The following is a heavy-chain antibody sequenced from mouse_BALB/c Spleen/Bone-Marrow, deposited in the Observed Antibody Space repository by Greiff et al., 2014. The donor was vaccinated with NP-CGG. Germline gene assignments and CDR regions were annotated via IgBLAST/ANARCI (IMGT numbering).Heavy chain of an antibody. CDR3: ARRYGSSYCWYFDV. CDR2: IYPGDGDT. D-gene: IGHD1-1*01. J-gene: IGHJ1*01. CDR1: GYTFTSYW. Sequence: QVQLQQSGAELARPGASVKLSCKASGYTFTSYWMQWVKQRPGQGLEWIGAIYPGDGDTRYTQKFKGKATLTADKSSSTAYMQLRSLASEGSAVYDCARRYGSSYCWYFDVWGAGTTVTVSS. V-gene: IGHV1-87*01.